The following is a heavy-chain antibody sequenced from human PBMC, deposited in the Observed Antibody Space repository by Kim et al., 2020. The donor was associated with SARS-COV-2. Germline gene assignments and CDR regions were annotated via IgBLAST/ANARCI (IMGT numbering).Heavy chain of an antibody. Sequence: SETLSLTCPFPGGTISLNYWSGLRQPPGKALDWIGYTHYSGSTYHNPSPKSRVTISVDTSQNQFSLKLTSATAAHTAVDYCPSFRVYGPWLNPFDYWG. CDR1: GGTISLNY. J-gene: IGHJ4*01. CDR3: PSFRVYGPWLNPFDY. CDR2: THYSGST. V-gene: IGHV4-59*01. D-gene: IGHD3-10*01.